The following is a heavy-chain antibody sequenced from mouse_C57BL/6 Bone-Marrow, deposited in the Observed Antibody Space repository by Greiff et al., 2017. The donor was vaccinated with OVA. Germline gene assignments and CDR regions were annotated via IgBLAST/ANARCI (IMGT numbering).Heavy chain of an antibody. J-gene: IGHJ2*01. CDR3: AREGKNYGNPYYFDY. V-gene: IGHV1-63*01. Sequence: VQVVESGAELVRPGTSVKMSCKASGYTFTNYWIGWAKQRPGHGLEWIGDIYPGGGYTNYNEKFKGKATLTADKSSSTAYMQFSSLTSEDSAIYYCAREGKNYGNPYYFDYWGQGTTLTVSS. D-gene: IGHD2-1*01. CDR2: IYPGGGYT. CDR1: GYTFTNYW.